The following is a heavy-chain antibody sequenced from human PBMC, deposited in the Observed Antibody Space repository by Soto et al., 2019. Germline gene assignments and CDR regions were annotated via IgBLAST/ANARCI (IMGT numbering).Heavy chain of an antibody. D-gene: IGHD4-17*01. V-gene: IGHV4-39*01. Sequence: SETLSLTCTVSGGSISSSSYYWGWIRQPPGKGLEWIGSIYYSGSTYYNPSLKSRVTISVDTSKNQFSLKLSFVTAADTAVYYCARHQDVTVTTSGYFDYWGQGTLVTVSS. J-gene: IGHJ4*02. CDR3: ARHQDVTVTTSGYFDY. CDR1: GGSISSSSYY. CDR2: IYYSGST.